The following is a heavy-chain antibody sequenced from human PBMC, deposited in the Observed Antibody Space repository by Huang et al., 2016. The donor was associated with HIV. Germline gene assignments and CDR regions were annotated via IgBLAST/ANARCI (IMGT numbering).Heavy chain of an antibody. Sequence: VESGGRLVQPGGSIRLSCVGSTFRFGAYWMSWVRQSPGKGLEWVANIKQDESEKYYVDSVKSRFNISRDNAKKVLFLEMNNVRVEDTATYYCATKTAAMDIWGQGTTVTVS. J-gene: IGHJ6*02. CDR1: TFRFGAYW. CDR3: ATKTAAMDI. CDR2: IKQDESEK. V-gene: IGHV3-7*01. D-gene: IGHD1-7*01.